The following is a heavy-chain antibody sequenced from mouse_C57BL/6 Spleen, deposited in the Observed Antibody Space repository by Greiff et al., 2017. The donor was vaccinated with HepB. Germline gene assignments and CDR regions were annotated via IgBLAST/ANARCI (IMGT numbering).Heavy chain of an antibody. CDR2: IDPENGDT. CDR3: TTACITTVGAPDY. J-gene: IGHJ2*01. V-gene: IGHV14-4*01. Sequence: EVQLQQSGAELVRPGASVKLSCTASGFNIKDDYMHWVKQRPEPGLEWIGWIDPENGDTEYASKFQGKATITADTSSNTAYLQLSSLTSEDTAVYYCTTACITTVGAPDYWGQGTTLTVSA. CDR1: GFNIKDDY. D-gene: IGHD1-1*01.